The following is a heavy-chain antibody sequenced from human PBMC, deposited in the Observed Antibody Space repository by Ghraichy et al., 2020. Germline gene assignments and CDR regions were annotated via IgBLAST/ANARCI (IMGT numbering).Heavy chain of an antibody. CDR2: IYTSGST. D-gene: IGHD2/OR15-2a*01. V-gene: IGHV4-61*02. CDR1: GGSISSDNNY. CDR3: ARTHCDNTTCYRFDP. J-gene: IGHJ5*02. Sequence: LSCTVSGGSISSDNNYWNWIRQPAGKGLEWIGRIYTSGSTNYNPSLQSRVTISVDTSKDQFSLNLRSVTAADTAVYYCARTHCDNTTCYRFDPWGQGTLVTVSS.